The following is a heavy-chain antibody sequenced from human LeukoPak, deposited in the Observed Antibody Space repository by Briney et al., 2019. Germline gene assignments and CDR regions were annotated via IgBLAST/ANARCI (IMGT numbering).Heavy chain of an antibody. CDR3: ARAVVVAATQTLWFDP. Sequence: SETLSLTCTVSGGSISSYYWSWIRQPPGKGLEWIGYIYYSGSTNYNPSLKSRVTISVDTSKNQFSLKLSSVTAADTAVYYCARAVVVAATQTLWFDPWGQGTLVTVSS. CDR1: GGSISSYY. J-gene: IGHJ5*02. V-gene: IGHV4-59*01. CDR2: IYYSGST. D-gene: IGHD2-15*01.